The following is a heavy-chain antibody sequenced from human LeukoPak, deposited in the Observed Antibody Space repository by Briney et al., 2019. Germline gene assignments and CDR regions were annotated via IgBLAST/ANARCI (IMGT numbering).Heavy chain of an antibody. CDR1: GFTFSSSA. CDR2: ISGSGGST. V-gene: IGHV3-23*01. J-gene: IGHJ4*02. Sequence: GGSLRLSCAASGFTFSSSAMSWVRQAPGKGLEWVSGISGSGGSTYYADSVKGRFTISRDNFKNTLYLQMNSLRAEDTAVYYCAKDGTSGYYSVPDYWGQGTLVTVSS. D-gene: IGHD3-22*01. CDR3: AKDGTSGYYSVPDY.